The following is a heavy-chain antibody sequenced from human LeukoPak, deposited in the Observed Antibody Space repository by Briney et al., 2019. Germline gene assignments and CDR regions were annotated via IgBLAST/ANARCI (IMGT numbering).Heavy chain of an antibody. J-gene: IGHJ5*02. V-gene: IGHV4-59*01. CDR1: GGSISSYY. D-gene: IGHD3-22*01. Sequence: PSETLSLTCTVSGGSISSYYWSWIRQPPGKGLEWIGYIYYSGSTNYNPSLKSRVTISVDTSKNQFSLKLSSVTAADTAVYYCAKTTYYDSSGYMSENWFDPWGQGTLVPVSS. CDR2: IYYSGST. CDR3: AKTTYYDSSGYMSENWFDP.